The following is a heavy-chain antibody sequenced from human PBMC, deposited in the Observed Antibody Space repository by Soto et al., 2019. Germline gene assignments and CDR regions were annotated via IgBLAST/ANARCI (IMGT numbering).Heavy chain of an antibody. V-gene: IGHV3-33*01. D-gene: IGHD3-10*01. Sequence: QVQLVESGGGVVQPGGSLRLSCAASAFTFSRHGMHWVRQAPGKGLQWVGVIWSDGSNQRYAESVKGRFTISRDNSKNAQYLQLHSLRAEDTAVYYCERGRTFGENNHNYMDVWGTGITVTVSS. CDR2: IWSDGSNQ. CDR3: ERGRTFGENNHNYMDV. J-gene: IGHJ6*03. CDR1: AFTFSRHG.